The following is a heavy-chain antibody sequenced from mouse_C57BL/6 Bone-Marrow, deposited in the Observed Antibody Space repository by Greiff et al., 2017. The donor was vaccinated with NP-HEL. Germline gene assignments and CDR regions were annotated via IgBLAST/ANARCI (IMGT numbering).Heavy chain of an antibody. J-gene: IGHJ3*01. CDR3: TRGLRRQAWFAY. V-gene: IGHV6-6*01. Sequence: EVKVEESGGGLVQPGGSMKLSCAASGFTFSDAWMDWVRQSPEKGLEWVAEIRNKANNHATYYAESVKGRFTISRDDSKSSVYLQMNSLRAEDTGIYYCTRGLRRQAWFAYWGQGTLVTVSA. D-gene: IGHD2-4*01. CDR2: IRNKANNHAT. CDR1: GFTFSDAW.